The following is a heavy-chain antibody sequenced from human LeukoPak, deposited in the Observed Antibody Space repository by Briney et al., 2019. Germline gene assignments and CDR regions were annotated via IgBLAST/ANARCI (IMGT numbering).Heavy chain of an antibody. J-gene: IGHJ6*02. V-gene: IGHV1-18*01. Sequence: ASVTVSCTASGYTFTSYGISWVRQAPGQGLEWMGWISAYNGNTNYAQKLQGRVTMTTDTSTSTAYMELRSLRSDDTAVYYCARDAPSTYYDFWSGYYPYYYYYGMDVWGQGTTVTVSS. CDR3: ARDAPSTYYDFWSGYYPYYYYYGMDV. CDR1: GYTFTSYG. D-gene: IGHD3-3*01. CDR2: ISAYNGNT.